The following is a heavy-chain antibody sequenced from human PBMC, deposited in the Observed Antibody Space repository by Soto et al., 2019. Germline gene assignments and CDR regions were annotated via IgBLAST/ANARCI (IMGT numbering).Heavy chain of an antibody. D-gene: IGHD6-13*01. CDR1: GGTFSSYT. CDR2: IIPILGIA. CDR3: ASQVDIAAAGPTPFDY. J-gene: IGHJ4*02. Sequence: QVQLVQSGAEVKKPGSSVKVSCKASGGTFSSYTISWVRQAPGQGLEWMGRIIPILGIANYAQKFQGRVPITADKSTSTAYMELSSLRSEDTAVYYCASQVDIAAAGPTPFDYWGQGTLVTVSS. V-gene: IGHV1-69*02.